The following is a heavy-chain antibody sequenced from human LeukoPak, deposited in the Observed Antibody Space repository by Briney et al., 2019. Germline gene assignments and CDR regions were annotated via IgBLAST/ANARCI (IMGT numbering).Heavy chain of an antibody. D-gene: IGHD2-21*02. Sequence: GGSLRLSCAASGFTFSNYGMHWVRQAPGKGLEWVAVIWYDGSNKYYVDSVKGRFTISRDNAKNSLYLQMNSLRAEDTAVYYCARVGVVVTALYYYGMDVWGQGTTVTVSS. CDR3: ARVGVVVTALYYYGMDV. CDR1: GFTFSNYG. J-gene: IGHJ6*02. V-gene: IGHV3-33*08. CDR2: IWYDGSNK.